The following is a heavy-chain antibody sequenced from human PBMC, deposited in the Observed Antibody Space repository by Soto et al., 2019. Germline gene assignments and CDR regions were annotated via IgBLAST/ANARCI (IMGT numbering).Heavy chain of an antibody. CDR2: IYYSGST. J-gene: IGHJ4*02. Sequence: SETLSLTCSVSGGSISSYYWSWIRQPPGKGLEWIGYIYYSGSTNYNPSLKSRVTISVDTSKNQFSLKLSSVTAADMAVYYCARASTTVTTLDYWGQGTLVTVSS. V-gene: IGHV4-59*12. D-gene: IGHD4-17*01. CDR1: GGSISSYY. CDR3: ARASTTVTTLDY.